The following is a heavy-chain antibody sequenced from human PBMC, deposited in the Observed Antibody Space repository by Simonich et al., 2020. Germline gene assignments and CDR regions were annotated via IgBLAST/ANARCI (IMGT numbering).Heavy chain of an antibody. Sequence: QVQLQQWGAGLLKPSETLSLTCAVYGGSFSGYYWSWIRQPPGKGLEWIGEINHRGSTTYNPTPSSRVTISVDTSKNQFSLKLSSVTASDTAVYYCARPLGIVWAFDIWGQGTMVTVSS. CDR2: INHRGST. V-gene: IGHV4-34*01. D-gene: IGHD3-16*01. J-gene: IGHJ3*02. CDR1: GGSFSGYY. CDR3: ARPLGIVWAFDI.